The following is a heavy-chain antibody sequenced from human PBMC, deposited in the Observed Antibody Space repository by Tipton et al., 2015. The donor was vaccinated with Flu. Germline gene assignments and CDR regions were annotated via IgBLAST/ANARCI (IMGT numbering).Heavy chain of an antibody. CDR3: SRDFCSGGFCYPDY. CDR1: GDSISTGSLY. D-gene: IGHD2-15*01. V-gene: IGHV4-61*02. Sequence: TLSLTCNVSGDSISTGSLYLNWIRQPAGKALEWIGRIYTTGSTTYNPSLKSRVTISLDTSKNQFSLKLSSVTAADTAVYYCSRDFCSGGFCYPDYWGQGTLVTVTS. CDR2: IYTTGST. J-gene: IGHJ4*02.